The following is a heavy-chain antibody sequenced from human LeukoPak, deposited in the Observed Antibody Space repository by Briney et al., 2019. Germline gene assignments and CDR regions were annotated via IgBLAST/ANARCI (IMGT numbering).Heavy chain of an antibody. CDR2: THHSGNS. Sequence: SETLSLTCTVSGGSISSYYWSWIRQSPGKGLEWISYTHHSGNSDYNPSLRSRVTTSLDTSKNQFSLNLISVTAADTAVYYCTRGHWGLQSWSQGTLVTVSS. D-gene: IGHD7-27*01. CDR1: GGSISSYY. J-gene: IGHJ5*02. V-gene: IGHV4-59*01. CDR3: TRGHWGLQS.